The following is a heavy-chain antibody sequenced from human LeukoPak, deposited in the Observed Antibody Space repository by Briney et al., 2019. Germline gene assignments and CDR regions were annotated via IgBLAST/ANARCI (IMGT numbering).Heavy chain of an antibody. CDR1: GFTFDDYA. V-gene: IGHV3-9*01. J-gene: IGHJ4*02. CDR2: ISWNSGSI. CDR3: AKDIDEVVTAPGDY. D-gene: IGHD2-21*02. Sequence: HPGGSLRLSCAASGFTFDDYAMHWVRQAPGKGLEWVSGISWNSGSIGYADSVKGRFTISRDNAKNSLYLQMNSLRAEDTALYYCAKDIDEVVTAPGDYWGQGTLVTVSS.